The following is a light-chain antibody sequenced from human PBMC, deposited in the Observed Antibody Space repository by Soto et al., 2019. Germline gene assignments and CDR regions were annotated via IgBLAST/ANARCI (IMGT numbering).Light chain of an antibody. CDR2: GAS. J-gene: IGKJ4*01. Sequence: EIVITNSPSTLSVSQGERATLSCRASQSVGGNYLAWFQQKPGQTPRVLFYGASSRATGISDRFSGSGSGTDFTLTISNLEPEDSAVYYCQQRSIWPLTFGGGTKVDI. V-gene: IGKV3D-20*02. CDR1: QSVGGNY. CDR3: QQRSIWPLT.